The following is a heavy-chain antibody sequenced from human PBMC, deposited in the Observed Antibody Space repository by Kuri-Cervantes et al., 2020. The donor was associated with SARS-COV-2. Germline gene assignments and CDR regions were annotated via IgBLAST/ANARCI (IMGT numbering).Heavy chain of an antibody. CDR3: VKGGARITNSGVVIANWFDS. CDR1: GGSFSGYY. CDR2: IKHSGNT. Sequence: SETLSLTCAVYGGSFSGYYWSWVRQPPGKGLEWVGEIKHSGNTNYDPSLKSRVTISIDTSTNQLYLKLSSVPAADTAVYYCVKGGARITNSGVVIANWFDSWGQGTLVTVSS. D-gene: IGHD3-3*01. V-gene: IGHV4-34*01. J-gene: IGHJ5*01.